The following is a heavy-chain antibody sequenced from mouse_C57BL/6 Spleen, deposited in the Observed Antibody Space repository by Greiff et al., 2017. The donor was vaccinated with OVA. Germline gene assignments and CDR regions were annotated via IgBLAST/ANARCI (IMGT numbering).Heavy chain of an antibody. Sequence: QVQLQQSGAELAKPGASVKLSCKASGYTFTSYWMHWVKQRPGQGLEWIGYINPSSGYTKYNQKFKDKATLTADKPSSTAYRQLSSRTYEDSAVYDGAREGWTYYDYDWGQGTLVTVSA. V-gene: IGHV1-7*01. D-gene: IGHD2-4*01. CDR1: GYTFTSYW. CDR3: AREGWTYYDYD. CDR2: INPSSGYT. J-gene: IGHJ3*01.